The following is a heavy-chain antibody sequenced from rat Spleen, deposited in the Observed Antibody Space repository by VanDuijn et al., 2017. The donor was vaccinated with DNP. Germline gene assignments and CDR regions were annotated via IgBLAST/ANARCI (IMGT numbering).Heavy chain of an antibody. CDR2: INPDGGST. V-gene: IGHV5-20*01. J-gene: IGHJ3*01. CDR1: GFTFSDYY. D-gene: IGHD4-3*01. CDR3: TTDNSGLNWFAF. Sequence: EVLVVDSGGGLVQPGGSLRLSCAASGFTFSDYYMSWVRQAPTTGLEWVASINPDGGSTYYRDSVKGRFTISRDYAKTNLYLQMDSLRSEDTATYYCTTDNSGLNWFAFWGQGTLVTVSS.